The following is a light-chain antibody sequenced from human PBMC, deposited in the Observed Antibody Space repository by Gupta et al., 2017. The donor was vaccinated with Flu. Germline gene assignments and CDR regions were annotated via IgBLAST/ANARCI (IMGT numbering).Light chain of an antibody. CDR3: QQENSYSWT. V-gene: IGKV1-5*03. Sequence: PSTLSASVGDRVTITCRASQSISPWLAWFQQKPGKAPKLLIYKASRVESEVPSRFSGSGSGTEFTLTISSRQPDDFATYYCQQENSYSWTFGQGTKVEIK. CDR1: QSISPW. CDR2: KAS. J-gene: IGKJ1*01.